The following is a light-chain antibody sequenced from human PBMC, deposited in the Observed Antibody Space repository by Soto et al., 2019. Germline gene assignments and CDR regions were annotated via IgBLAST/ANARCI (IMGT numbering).Light chain of an antibody. J-gene: IGLJ2*01. V-gene: IGLV3-21*04. Sequence: SYELTQPPSVSGAPGKTARITCGGNNIGSKSVHWYQQKPGQAPVLVIYYDSDRPSGIPERFSGSNSGNTATLTISRVEAGDEADYYCQVWDSSSVVFGGGTQLTVL. CDR3: QVWDSSSVV. CDR1: NIGSKS. CDR2: YDS.